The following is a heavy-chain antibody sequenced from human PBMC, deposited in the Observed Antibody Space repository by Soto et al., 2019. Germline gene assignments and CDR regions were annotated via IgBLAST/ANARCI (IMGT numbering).Heavy chain of an antibody. Sequence: SVKVSCKASGYSFTDYHIHWVRQAPGQGLEWLGRINPKSGGTSTAQKFQGWVTMTTDTSISTASMELTRLTSDDTAIYYCARGDSTDCSNGVCSFFYNHEMDVWGQ. CDR3: ARGDSTDCSNGVCSFFYNHEMDV. D-gene: IGHD2-8*01. J-gene: IGHJ6*02. V-gene: IGHV1-2*04. CDR2: INPKSGGT. CDR1: GYSFTDYH.